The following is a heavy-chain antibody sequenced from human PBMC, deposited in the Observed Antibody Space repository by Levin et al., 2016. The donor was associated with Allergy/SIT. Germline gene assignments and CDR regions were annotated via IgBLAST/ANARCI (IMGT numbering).Heavy chain of an antibody. CDR1: GASISSYY. V-gene: IGHV4-59*01. CDR3: ARGSGKWVLPVEY. CDR2: IYYTGST. Sequence: SETLSLTCTVSGASISSYYWSWIRQPPEKGLEWIGDIYYTGSTTYSPSLKSRVTISVDTSKNQFSLNLNSVTAADTAMYYCARGSGKWVLPVEYWGQGTLVTVSS. D-gene: IGHD2/OR15-2a*01. J-gene: IGHJ4*02.